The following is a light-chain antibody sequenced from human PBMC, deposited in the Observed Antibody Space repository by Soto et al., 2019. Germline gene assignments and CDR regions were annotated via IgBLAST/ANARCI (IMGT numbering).Light chain of an antibody. CDR2: AAS. CDR3: QKYNSAPRT. V-gene: IGKV1-27*01. J-gene: IGKJ1*01. CDR1: QGIIDY. Sequence: DIQMTQSPSSLSASVGDRVTITCRASQGIIDYLAWYQQKPGKAPKLLIYAASTLQSGVPSRFSGSGAGTDFTLIISSLQPEDDATYYWQKYNSAPRTFGQGTKVEIK.